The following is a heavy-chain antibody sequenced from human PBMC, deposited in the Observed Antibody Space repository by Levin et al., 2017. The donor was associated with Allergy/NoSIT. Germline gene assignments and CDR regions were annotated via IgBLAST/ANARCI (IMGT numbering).Heavy chain of an antibody. CDR3: ARGLQGGYSSSWYYYYYGMDV. V-gene: IGHV1-2*02. D-gene: IGHD6-13*01. J-gene: IGHJ6*02. CDR2: INPNSGGT. CDR1: GYTFTGYY. Sequence: GESLKISCKASGYTFTGYYMHWVRQAPGQGLEWMGWINPNSGGTNYAQKFQGRVTMTRDTSISTAYMELSRLRSDDTAVYYCARGLQGGYSSSWYYYYYGMDVWGQGTTVTVSS.